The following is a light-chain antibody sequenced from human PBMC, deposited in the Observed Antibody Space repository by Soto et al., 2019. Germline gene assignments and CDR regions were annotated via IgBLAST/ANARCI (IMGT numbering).Light chain of an antibody. J-gene: IGKJ4*01. Sequence: EIVLTQSPGTLSLSPGERATLSCRASQSVSSSYLAWYQQKPGQAPRLLIYGASSRATGIPYRFSGSGSGTDFTLTISRLEPEDFAVYYCQQYGSSPALTFGGGTKVDIK. CDR3: QQYGSSPALT. CDR1: QSVSSSY. V-gene: IGKV3-20*01. CDR2: GAS.